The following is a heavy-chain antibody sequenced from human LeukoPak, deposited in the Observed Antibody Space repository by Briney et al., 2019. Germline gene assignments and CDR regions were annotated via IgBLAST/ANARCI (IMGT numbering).Heavy chain of an antibody. D-gene: IGHD3-10*01. V-gene: IGHV4-61*01. CDR3: AREGYYGSGTYYIDY. J-gene: IGHJ4*02. CDR1: GGSVSSGSYY. CDR2: IYYSGST. Sequence: PSETLSLTCTVSGGSVSSGSYYWSWIRQPPGKGLEWIGYIYYSGSTYYNPSLRSRVTISKDTSKNQFSLKLSSVTAADTAIYYCAREGYYGSGTYYIDYWGQGTLVTVSS.